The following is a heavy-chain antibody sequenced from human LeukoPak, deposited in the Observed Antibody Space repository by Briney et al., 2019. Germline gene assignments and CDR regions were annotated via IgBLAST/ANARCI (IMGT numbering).Heavy chain of an antibody. V-gene: IGHV4-4*02. CDR3: ARFLQAAAAHTFDY. CDR2: IYHSGST. D-gene: IGHD6-13*01. J-gene: IGHJ4*02. Sequence: KSSETLSLTCAVPGGSISSSNWWSWVRQPPGKGLEWIGEIYHSGSTNYNPSLKSRVTISVDKSKNQFSLKLSSVTAADTAVYYCARFLQAAAAHTFDYWGQGTLVTVSS. CDR1: GGSISSSNW.